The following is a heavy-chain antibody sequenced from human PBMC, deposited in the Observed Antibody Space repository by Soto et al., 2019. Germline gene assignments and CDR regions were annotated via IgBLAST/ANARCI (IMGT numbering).Heavy chain of an antibody. V-gene: IGHV3-23*01. Sequence: GGSLRLSCAASGFTFSSYAMSWVRQAPGKGLEWVSALSGSGGSTYYADSVKGRFTISRDNSKNTLSLQMNSLRAEDTAIYYCARGRYCSGGSCYLNYWGQGTLVTVSS. CDR2: LSGSGGST. J-gene: IGHJ4*02. D-gene: IGHD2-15*01. CDR3: ARGRYCSGGSCYLNY. CDR1: GFTFSSYA.